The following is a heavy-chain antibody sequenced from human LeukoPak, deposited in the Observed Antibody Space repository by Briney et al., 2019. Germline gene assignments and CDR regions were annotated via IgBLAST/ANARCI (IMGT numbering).Heavy chain of an antibody. V-gene: IGHV3-23*01. D-gene: IGHD6-19*01. Sequence: GGSLRLSCAASGFSFSSYAMNWVRQAPGKGLEWDSSISGSGSSDYDADSVRGRFTVSRDNSKNTLYLQMNSLSADDTAVYYCAKAPSLAVSAVGESWGQGTLVTVSS. CDR1: GFSFSSYA. J-gene: IGHJ5*02. CDR2: ISGSGSSD. CDR3: AKAPSLAVSAVGES.